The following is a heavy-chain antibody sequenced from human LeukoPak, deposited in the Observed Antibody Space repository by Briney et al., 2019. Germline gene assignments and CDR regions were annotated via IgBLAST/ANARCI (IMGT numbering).Heavy chain of an antibody. CDR1: GFIFSNVW. V-gene: IGHV3-74*01. D-gene: IGHD3-10*01. J-gene: IGHJ4*02. CDR3: AKDFYGSGDY. Sequence: GRSLRLSCEASGFIFSNVWMSWVRQAPGKGLVWVSRISNDGSITNYADSVKGRFTISRDNAKNTLYLQMNSLTADDTALYYCAKDFYGSGDYWGQGTLVTVSS. CDR2: ISNDGSIT.